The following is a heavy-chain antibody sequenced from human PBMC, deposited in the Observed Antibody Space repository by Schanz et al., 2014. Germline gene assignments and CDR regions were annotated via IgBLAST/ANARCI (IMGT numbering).Heavy chain of an antibody. Sequence: QVHLQESGPGLVKPSETLSLTCTVSGGSISNNYWGWIRQPPGKGLEWIGNIFYTGYTYNNPSLGSRVSRAVDTSKSQFPLKLAFVTAADTAVYYCARPDGAFRGGWFDPWGQGTLVTVSS. CDR3: ARPDGAFRGGWFDP. D-gene: IGHD3-10*01. J-gene: IGHJ5*02. CDR2: IFYTGYT. CDR1: GGSISNNY. V-gene: IGHV4-59*04.